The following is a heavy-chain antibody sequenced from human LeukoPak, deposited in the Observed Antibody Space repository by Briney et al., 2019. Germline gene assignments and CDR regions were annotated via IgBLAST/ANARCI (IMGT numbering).Heavy chain of an antibody. CDR2: INHSGST. CDR3: AGYDGGITMVRGVMSYYYYGMDV. CDR1: GGSFSGYY. D-gene: IGHD3-10*01. J-gene: IGHJ6*02. Sequence: NPSETLSLTCAVYGGSFSGYYWSWIRQPPGKGLEWIGEINHSGSTNYNPSLKSRVTISVDTSKNQFSLKLSSVTAADTAVYYCAGYDGGITMVRGVMSYYYYGMDVWGQGTTVTVSS. V-gene: IGHV4-34*01.